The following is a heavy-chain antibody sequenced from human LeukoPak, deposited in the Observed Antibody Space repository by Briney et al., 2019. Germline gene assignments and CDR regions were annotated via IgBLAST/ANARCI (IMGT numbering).Heavy chain of an antibody. J-gene: IGHJ4*02. V-gene: IGHV3-9*01. CDR1: GFTFDDYA. Sequence: GRSLRLSCAASGFTFDDYAMHWVRQAPGKGLEWVSGISWNSGSIGYADSVKGRFTISRDNAKNSLYLQVNSLRAEDTALYYCAKDLYYYDSSGSDYWGQGTLVTVSS. CDR2: ISWNSGSI. CDR3: AKDLYYYDSSGSDY. D-gene: IGHD3-22*01.